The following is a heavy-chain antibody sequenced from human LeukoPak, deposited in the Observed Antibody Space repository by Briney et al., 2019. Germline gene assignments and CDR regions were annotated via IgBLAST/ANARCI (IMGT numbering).Heavy chain of an antibody. Sequence: GGSLTLSCAASGFTFSSYELNWVRQARGTGLEWVSYISSSGSTVYYADSVKGRFTISRENAKNSLYLQMNSLRAEDTAVYYCARRDSSLDYWGQGTLVTVSS. CDR1: GFTFSSYE. CDR2: ISSSGSTV. D-gene: IGHD6-13*01. J-gene: IGHJ4*02. CDR3: ARRDSSLDY. V-gene: IGHV3-48*03.